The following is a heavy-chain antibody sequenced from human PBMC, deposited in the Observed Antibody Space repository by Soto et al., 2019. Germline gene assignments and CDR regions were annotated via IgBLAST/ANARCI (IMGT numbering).Heavy chain of an antibody. CDR2: IYWDGDK. CDR3: AHRATMTIFGLIIDNGIWFDP. Sequence: QINLIESGPTLVKPTQTLTLTCTFSGFSLSTSGAAVGWVRQPPGRALEWLALIYWDGDKRYTASLGNRLTITKDTSMYPVVLTLTNVDPADTATYYCAHRATMTIFGLIIDNGIWFDPWGQGTRVSVSS. J-gene: IGHJ5*02. D-gene: IGHD3-3*01. V-gene: IGHV2-5*02. CDR1: GFSLSTSGAA.